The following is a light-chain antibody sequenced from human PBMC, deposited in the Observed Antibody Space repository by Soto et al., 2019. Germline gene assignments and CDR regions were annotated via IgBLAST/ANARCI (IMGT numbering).Light chain of an antibody. CDR3: QQYNSYWT. V-gene: IGKV1-5*01. CDR2: DAS. CDR1: QSISSW. Sequence: GDRVTITCRASQSISSWLAWYQQKPGKAPKLLIYDASSLESGVPSRFSGSGAGTEFTLTISSLQPDDFATYYCQQYNSYWTFGQGTKVEIK. J-gene: IGKJ1*01.